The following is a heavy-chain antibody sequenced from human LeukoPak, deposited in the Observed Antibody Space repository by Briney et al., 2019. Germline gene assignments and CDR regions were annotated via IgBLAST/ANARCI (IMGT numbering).Heavy chain of an antibody. CDR3: ARDAYYYGMDV. Sequence: GGSLRLSCAASGFTFSSYAIHWVRRAPGKGLEWVAVISNDGSNKYYADSVKGRFTISRDNSKNTLYLQMNSLRAEDTAVYYCARDAYYYGMDVWGQGTTVTVSS. CDR1: GFTFSSYA. CDR2: ISNDGSNK. V-gene: IGHV3-30*14. J-gene: IGHJ6*02.